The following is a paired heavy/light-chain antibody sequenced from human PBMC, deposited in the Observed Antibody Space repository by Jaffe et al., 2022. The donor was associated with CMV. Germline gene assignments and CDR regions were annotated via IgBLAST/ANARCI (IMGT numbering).Heavy chain of an antibody. CDR2: IIPILGIA. J-gene: IGHJ5*02. D-gene: IGHD2-2*01. CDR3: ARSVDIVVVPAAIGGWFDP. CDR1: GGTFSSYA. V-gene: IGHV1-69*09. Sequence: QVQLVQSGAEVKKPGSSVKVSCKASGGTFSSYAISWVRQAPGQGLEWMGRIIPILGIANYAQKFQGRVTITADKSTSTAYMELSSLRSEDTAVYYCARSVDIVVVPAAIGGWFDPWGQGTLVTVSS.
Light chain of an antibody. V-gene: IGKV3-15*01. J-gene: IGKJ2*01. CDR2: GAS. Sequence: EIVMTQSPATLSVSPGERATLSCRASQSVSSNLAWYQQKPGQAPRLLIYGASTRATGIPARFSGSGSGTEFTLTISSLQSEDFAVYYCQQYNNWPETFGQGTKLEIK. CDR3: QQYNNWPET. CDR1: QSVSSN.